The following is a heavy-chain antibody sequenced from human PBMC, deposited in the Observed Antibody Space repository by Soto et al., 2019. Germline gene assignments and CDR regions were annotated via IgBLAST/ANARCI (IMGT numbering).Heavy chain of an antibody. V-gene: IGHV3-23*01. CDR3: AKRLRTTTVTNRAPDDY. CDR1: GFTFGSYA. CDR2: LSGGGGGT. D-gene: IGHD4-17*01. J-gene: IGHJ4*02. Sequence: EVQLLESGGGLVQPGGSLRLSCAASGFTFGSYAMSWVRQAPGKGLEWVSTLSGGGGGTYYADSVKGRFTISRDNSKNTLYLQMNSLSAEDTAVYYCAKRLRTTTVTNRAPDDYWGQGTLVTVSS.